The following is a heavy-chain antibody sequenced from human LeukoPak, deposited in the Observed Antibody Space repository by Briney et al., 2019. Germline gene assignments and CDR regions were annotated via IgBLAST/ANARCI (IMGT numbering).Heavy chain of an antibody. CDR2: ISWNSGSI. Sequence: GGSLRLSCAASGFTFDDYAMHWVRQAPGKGLEWVSGISWNSGSIVYADSVKGRFTISRDNAKNSLYLQMNSLRAEDTALYNCAKGGPGYSSGYRYFDYWGQGTLVTVSS. V-gene: IGHV3-9*01. CDR1: GFTFDDYA. CDR3: AKGGPGYSSGYRYFDY. J-gene: IGHJ4*02. D-gene: IGHD6-19*01.